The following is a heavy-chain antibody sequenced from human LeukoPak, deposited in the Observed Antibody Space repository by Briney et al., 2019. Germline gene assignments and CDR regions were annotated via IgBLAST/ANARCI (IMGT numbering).Heavy chain of an antibody. J-gene: IGHJ4*02. D-gene: IGHD6-19*01. CDR2: LSGSGGST. CDR1: GFTFNNYA. Sequence: PGGSLRLSCAASGFTFNNYAMSWVCQAPGKGLEWVSGLSGSGGSTYYADSVKGRLTISRDNSKNTLYLQIYRLRAEDTAVYYCAKDGVIVAGTFDYWGQGTLATVSS. V-gene: IGHV3-23*01. CDR3: AKDGVIVAGTFDY.